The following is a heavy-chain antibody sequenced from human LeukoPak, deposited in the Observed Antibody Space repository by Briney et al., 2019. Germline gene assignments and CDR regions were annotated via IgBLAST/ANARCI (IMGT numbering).Heavy chain of an antibody. CDR3: ARDGPTLDY. J-gene: IGHJ4*02. Sequence: SETLSLTCTVSGGSIRSPSYYWGWIRQPPGKGLEWIGSMYYSGSTFYNPSLKSRVTISVDTAKNQFSLKLSSVTAADTAVYYCARDGPTLDYWGQGTLVTVSS. V-gene: IGHV4-39*07. CDR1: GGSIRSPSYY. CDR2: MYYSGST.